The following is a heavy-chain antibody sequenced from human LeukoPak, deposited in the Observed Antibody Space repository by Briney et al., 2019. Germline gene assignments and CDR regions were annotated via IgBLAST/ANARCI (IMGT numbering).Heavy chain of an antibody. Sequence: PSETLSLTCTVSGGSISSGSYCWSWIRQPAGKGLEWIGHIHISGNTNYNPSLKSRVTISVDTSKNQFSLKLSSVTAADTAVYYCARGRERWLQLRYYFDYWGQGTQVTVSS. CDR3: ARGRERWLQLRYYFDY. J-gene: IGHJ4*02. D-gene: IGHD5-24*01. CDR2: IHISGNT. V-gene: IGHV4-61*09. CDR1: GGSISSGSYC.